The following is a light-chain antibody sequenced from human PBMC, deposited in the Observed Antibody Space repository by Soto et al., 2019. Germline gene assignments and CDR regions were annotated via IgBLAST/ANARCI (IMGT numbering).Light chain of an antibody. CDR2: DAS. J-gene: IGKJ4*01. CDR3: QQRSSWPPS. CDR1: QSVSSY. V-gene: IGKV3-11*01. Sequence: EIVLTQSPATLSLSPGERATLSCRASQSVSSYLAWYQQKPAQAPTLLIYDASNSATGTPARFSGSGSGTDYSRTISSLEPDEFAVYYCQQRSSWPPSFGGGTKVEIK.